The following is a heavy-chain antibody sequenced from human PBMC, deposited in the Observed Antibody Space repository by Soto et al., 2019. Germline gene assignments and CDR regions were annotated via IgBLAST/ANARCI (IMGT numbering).Heavy chain of an antibody. Sequence: QITLKESGPTLVKPTQTLTLTCTFSGFSLSTGGVGVGWIRQPPGEALEWLALIYWDNDKRYSPSLKSRLTITKHASKNQVVLTMTNMDPVDTATYYCAHSRCGGDCLQSYSSHYYYGMDVWGQGTTVTVSS. J-gene: IGHJ6*02. CDR2: IYWDNDK. D-gene: IGHD2-21*02. CDR3: AHSRCGGDCLQSYSSHYYYGMDV. V-gene: IGHV2-5*02. CDR1: GFSLSTGGVG.